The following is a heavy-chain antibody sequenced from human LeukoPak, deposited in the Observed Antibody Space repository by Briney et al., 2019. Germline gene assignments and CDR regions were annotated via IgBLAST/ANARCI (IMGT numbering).Heavy chain of an antibody. CDR1: GVSISSSNSY. CDR3: AKQTGSGLFILP. D-gene: IGHD3/OR15-3a*01. J-gene: IGHJ4*02. V-gene: IGHV4-39*01. CDR2: IYYTGNT. Sequence: SETLSLTCSVSGVSISSSNSYWGWIRQPPGKGLEWIGSIYYTGNTYDNASLKSRVTISIDTSKNQFSLKLTSVTAADTAVYYCAKQTGSGLFILPGGQGTLVTVSS.